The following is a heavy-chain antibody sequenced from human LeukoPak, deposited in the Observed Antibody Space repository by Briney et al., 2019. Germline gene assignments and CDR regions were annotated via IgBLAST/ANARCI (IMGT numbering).Heavy chain of an antibody. J-gene: IGHJ4*02. Sequence: ASVKVSCKASGYTFTGYYIHWVRQAPGQGLEWMGWINPNSGGTNYAQKFQGRVTMTRDTSISTAYMELSRLRSDDTAVYYCARESQTLKRAILGGSLYYWGQGTLVTVSS. V-gene: IGHV1-2*02. D-gene: IGHD1-26*01. CDR1: GYTFTGYY. CDR2: INPNSGGT. CDR3: ARESQTLKRAILGGSLYY.